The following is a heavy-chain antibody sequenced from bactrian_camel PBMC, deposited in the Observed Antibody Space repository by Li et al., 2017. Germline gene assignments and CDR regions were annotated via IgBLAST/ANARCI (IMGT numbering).Heavy chain of an antibody. Sequence: HVQLVESGGGSVQAGGSLRLSCKVSGHSRRSNCVGWYRLPPGRAPAEREGIAAIRRDGGETWYAASVKGRFTISADNAKNTVYLQMNSLKSEDTALYYCARVRKWSGYFYDYWGQGTQVTVS. CDR1: GHSRRSNC. V-gene: IGHV3S54*01. D-gene: IGHD2*01. CDR3: ARVRKWSGYFYDY. CDR2: IRRDGGET. J-gene: IGHJ4*01.